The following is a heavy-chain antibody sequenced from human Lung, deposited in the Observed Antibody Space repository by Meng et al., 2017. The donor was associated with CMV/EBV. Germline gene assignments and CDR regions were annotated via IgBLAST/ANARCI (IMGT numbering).Heavy chain of an antibody. CDR3: ARGRLKDIVVVPAAMDWGIDP. Sequence: VLLWEWGQALVKSSATLYIACSVYGGSFSGYYWSWIRQTPGKGLELIGEINHSGSTKYHPSLKSRVTISVATSKNQFSLKLSSVTAADTAVYYCARGRLKDIVVVPAAMDWGIDPWGQGTLVTVSS. CDR1: GGSFSGYY. D-gene: IGHD2-2*01. CDR2: INHSGST. V-gene: IGHV4-34*01. J-gene: IGHJ5*02.